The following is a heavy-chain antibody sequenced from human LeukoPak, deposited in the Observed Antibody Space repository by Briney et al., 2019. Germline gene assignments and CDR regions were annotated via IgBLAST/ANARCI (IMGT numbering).Heavy chain of an antibody. CDR3: AKDPREYCSSTSCSNWFDA. J-gene: IGHJ5*02. Sequence: GGSLRLSCAASGFTFNNYAMSWVRQAPGKGLEWVSAISASGGTTYYADSVKGRFTISRDNSENTLFLQMNSLRAEDTAVYYCAKDPREYCSSTSCSNWFDAWGQGTLVTVSS. CDR1: GFTFNNYA. V-gene: IGHV3-23*01. D-gene: IGHD2-2*01. CDR2: ISASGGTT.